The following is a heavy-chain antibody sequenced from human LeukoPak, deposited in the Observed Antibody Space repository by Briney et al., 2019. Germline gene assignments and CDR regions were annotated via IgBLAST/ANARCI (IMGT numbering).Heavy chain of an antibody. J-gene: IGHJ4*02. CDR2: ISYDGSNK. D-gene: IGHD3-3*01. CDR3: AKDTYYDFWSGYYPIYPLGG. V-gene: IGHV3-30*18. Sequence: PGGSLRLSCAASGFTFSSYGMHWVRQAPGKGLEWVAVISYDGSNKYYADSVKGRFTISRDNSKNTLYLQMNSLRAEDTAVYYCAKDTYYDFWSGYYPIYPLGGWGQGTLVTVSS. CDR1: GFTFSSYG.